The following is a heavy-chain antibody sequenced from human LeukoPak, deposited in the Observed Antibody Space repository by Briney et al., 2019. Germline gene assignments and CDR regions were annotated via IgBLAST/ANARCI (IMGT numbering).Heavy chain of an antibody. V-gene: IGHV3-21*01. CDR3: ARVGAGSSTSFFAIDD. CDR1: GFPFNTYT. D-gene: IGHD2-2*01. CDR2: ISSTSTNK. J-gene: IGHJ4*02. Sequence: GGSLRLSCAASGFPFNTYTVTWVRQAPGKGLEWVSSISSTSTNKYYADSMKGRFTISRDNAKNSLYLQINSLRVEDTPLYFCARVGAGSSTSFFAIDDWGQGTLVTVSS.